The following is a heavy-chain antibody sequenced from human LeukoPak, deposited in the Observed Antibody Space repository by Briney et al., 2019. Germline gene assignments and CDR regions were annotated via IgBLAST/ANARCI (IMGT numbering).Heavy chain of an antibody. Sequence: SETLSLTCTVSGGSISSSSYYWGWIRQPPGKGVEWIGSIYYSGSTYYNPSLTSRVTISVDTSKNQFSLKLSSVTAADTAVYYCARPGWERKGLFDYWGQGTLVTVPS. V-gene: IGHV4-39*01. CDR1: GGSISSSSYY. D-gene: IGHD1-26*01. CDR2: IYYSGST. J-gene: IGHJ4*02. CDR3: ARPGWERKGLFDY.